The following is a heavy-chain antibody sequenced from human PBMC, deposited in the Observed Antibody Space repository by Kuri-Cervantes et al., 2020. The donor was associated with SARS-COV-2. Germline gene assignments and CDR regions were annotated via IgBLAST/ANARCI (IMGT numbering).Heavy chain of an antibody. CDR2: IIPILGIA. J-gene: IGHJ4*02. V-gene: IGHV1-69*10. CDR1: GGTFSSYA. Sequence: SVKVSCKASGGTFSSYAISWVRQAPGQGLEWMGGIIPILGIANYAQKFQGRVTITADKSTSTAYMELSSLRSEDTAVYYCARGLVSYASDWKGGPYWGQGLRVTVSS. D-gene: IGHD1-1*01. CDR3: ARGLVSYASDWKGGPY.